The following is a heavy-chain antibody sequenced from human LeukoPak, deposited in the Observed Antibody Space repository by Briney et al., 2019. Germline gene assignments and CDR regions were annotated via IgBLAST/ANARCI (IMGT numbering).Heavy chain of an antibody. CDR3: ARRQHVNWGFDL. D-gene: IGHD6-6*01. Sequence: PGGSLRLSCAASGFTFSSYSMNWVRQAPGKGLEWVSSISRSSYIYYADSVKGRFTISRDNAKSSLYLQMNSLRAEDTAVYYCARRQHVNWGFDLWGRGTLVTVSS. CDR2: ISRSSYI. CDR1: GFTFSSYS. V-gene: IGHV3-21*01. J-gene: IGHJ2*01.